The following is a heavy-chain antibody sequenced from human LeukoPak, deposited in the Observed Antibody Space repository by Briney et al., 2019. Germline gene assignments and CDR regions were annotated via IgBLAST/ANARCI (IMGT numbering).Heavy chain of an antibody. J-gene: IGHJ4*02. CDR3: TKDIQSGYDYQASYY. CDR2: ISWNSGTI. D-gene: IGHD5-12*01. CDR1: GFTFDDYA. V-gene: IGHV3-9*01. Sequence: PGGSLRLSCAASGFTFDDYAMHWVRQAPGKGLEWVSGISWNSGTIGFADSVKGRITISRDNAKNSLYLQMDSLRAEDTALYYCTKDIQSGYDYQASYYWGQGTLVTVSS.